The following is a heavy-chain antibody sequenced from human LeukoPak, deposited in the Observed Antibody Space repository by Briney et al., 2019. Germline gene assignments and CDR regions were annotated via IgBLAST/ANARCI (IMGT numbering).Heavy chain of an antibody. V-gene: IGHV1-69*05. CDR1: GAPFSSYA. Sequence: SSVHVSCKASGAPFSSYAISWVRQSPGQGIQWMGRIIPIFGTANYAQKFQGRVTITTDESTSTAYMELSSLRSEDTAVYYCARARDGYNSWNFDYWGQGTLVTVSS. CDR3: ARARDGYNSWNFDY. D-gene: IGHD5-24*01. J-gene: IGHJ4*02. CDR2: IIPIFGTA.